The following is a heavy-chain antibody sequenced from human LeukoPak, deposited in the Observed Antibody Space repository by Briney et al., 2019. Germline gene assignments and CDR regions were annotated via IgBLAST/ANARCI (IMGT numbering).Heavy chain of an antibody. Sequence: GSLRLSCAASGFTLGGYKVHWIRQAPGKGLAWVARINLDGSSITYADSVKGRFTISRDIAKNTLYLQMDRLRDEDTAVYYCTRETGWGPGYWGQGTLVTVSS. CDR1: GFTLGGYK. CDR3: TRETGWGPGY. D-gene: IGHD6-19*01. V-gene: IGHV3-74*01. J-gene: IGHJ4*02. CDR2: INLDGSSI.